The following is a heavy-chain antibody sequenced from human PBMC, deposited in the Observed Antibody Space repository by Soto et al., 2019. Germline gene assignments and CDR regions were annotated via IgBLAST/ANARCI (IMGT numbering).Heavy chain of an antibody. CDR1: GFTFSNYA. Sequence: EVQLLESGGALVQPGGSLILSCAASGFTFSNYAMNWVRQAPGKGLEWVSGISDSGAGTYYADSVKGRFTISRDNPKNTLDQQMTSPRAEDTALDYGAKDWYTGTSKTWYMDYWGQGSQVTVSS. J-gene: IGHJ4*02. CDR3: AKDWYTGTSKTWYMDY. V-gene: IGHV3-23*01. D-gene: IGHD1-26*01. CDR2: ISDSGAGT.